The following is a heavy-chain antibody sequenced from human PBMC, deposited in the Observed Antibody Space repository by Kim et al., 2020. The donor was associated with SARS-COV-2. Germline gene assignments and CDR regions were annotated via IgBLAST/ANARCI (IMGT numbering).Heavy chain of an antibody. V-gene: IGHV4-34*01. CDR2: NQGKHA. CDR3: ADGFDY. J-gene: IGHJ4*02. Sequence: NQGKHANYNPSLKGRVTIAVDTTKSQFSLRLSYVTAADTAVYYCADGFDYWGQGTLVTVSS.